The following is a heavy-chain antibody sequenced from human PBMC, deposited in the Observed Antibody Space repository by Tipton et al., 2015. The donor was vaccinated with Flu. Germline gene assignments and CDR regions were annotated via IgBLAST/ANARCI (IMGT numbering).Heavy chain of an antibody. CDR1: GGSISSSSYY. CDR3: AKYSGSYYDFDY. J-gene: IGHJ4*02. D-gene: IGHD1-26*01. Sequence: TLSLTCTVSGGSISSSSYYWGWIRQPPGKGLEWIGSIYYSGSTYYNPSLKSRVTISVDTSKNQFSLKLSSVTAADTAVYYCAKYSGSYYDFDYWGQGTLVTVSP. CDR2: IYYSGST. V-gene: IGHV4-39*07.